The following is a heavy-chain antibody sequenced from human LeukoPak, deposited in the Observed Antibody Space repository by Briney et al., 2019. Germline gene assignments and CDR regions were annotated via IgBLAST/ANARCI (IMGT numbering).Heavy chain of an antibody. CDR1: GYTFTSYG. D-gene: IGHD6-13*01. J-gene: IGHJ4*02. Sequence: GASVKVSCKASGYTFTSYGISWGRQAPGQGLEWMGWISPDNGNTNYAQKLQGRVTMTADTSTSTAYMDLRSLSADDTAVYYCARDGSSSWYAYWGQGTLVTVSS. CDR2: ISPDNGNT. V-gene: IGHV1-18*01. CDR3: ARDGSSSWYAY.